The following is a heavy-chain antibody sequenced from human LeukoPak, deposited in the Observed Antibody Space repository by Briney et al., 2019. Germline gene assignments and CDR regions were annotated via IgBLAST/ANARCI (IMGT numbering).Heavy chain of an antibody. CDR2: MNPNSGNT. V-gene: IGHV1-8*03. Sequence: ASVKVSCKASGYTFTSYDINWVRQATGQGLEWMGWMNPNSGNTGYAQKFQGRVTITRNTSISTAYMELSSLRSEDTAVYYCARSNPSFRFGESYFDYWGQGTLVTVSS. J-gene: IGHJ4*02. D-gene: IGHD3-10*01. CDR1: GYTFTSYD. CDR3: ARSNPSFRFGESYFDY.